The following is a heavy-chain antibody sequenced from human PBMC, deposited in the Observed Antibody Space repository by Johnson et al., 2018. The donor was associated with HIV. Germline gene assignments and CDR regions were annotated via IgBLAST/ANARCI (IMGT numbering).Heavy chain of an antibody. CDR2: ISYDGSNK. Sequence: QVQLVESGGGVVQPGRSLRLSCAASGFTFSSYAMHWARQAPGKGLEWVAVISYDGSNKYYADSVKGRFTISRDNSKNTLYLQMNSLRAGDTAVYDCERKGMRRSIAAAGADAFDIWGQGTMVTVSS. D-gene: IGHD6-13*01. CDR3: ERKGMRRSIAAAGADAFDI. V-gene: IGHV3-30*14. J-gene: IGHJ3*02. CDR1: GFTFSSYA.